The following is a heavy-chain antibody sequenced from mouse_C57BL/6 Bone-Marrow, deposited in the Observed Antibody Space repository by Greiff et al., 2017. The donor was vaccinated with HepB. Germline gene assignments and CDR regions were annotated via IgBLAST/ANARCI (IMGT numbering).Heavy chain of an antibody. CDR1: GYAFSSSW. CDR3: ARSVPRAMDY. V-gene: IGHV1-82*01. CDR2: IYPGDGDT. Sequence: QVQLQQSGPELVKPGASVKISCKASGYAFSSSWMNWVKQRPGKGLEWIGRIYPGDGDTNYNGKFKGKATLAADKSSSTSYMQLSSLTSEDSAVYFCARSVPRAMDYWGQGTSVTVSS. J-gene: IGHJ4*01.